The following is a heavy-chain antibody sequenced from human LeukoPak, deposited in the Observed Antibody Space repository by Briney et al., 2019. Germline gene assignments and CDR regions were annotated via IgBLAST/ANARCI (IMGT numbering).Heavy chain of an antibody. D-gene: IGHD3-22*01. CDR1: GGSFSGYY. CDR2: INHSGST. V-gene: IGHV4-34*01. Sequence: SETLSLTCAVYGGSFSGYYWGWIRQPPGKGLEWIGEINHSGSTNYNPSLKSRVTISVDTSKNQFSLKLSSVTAADTAVYYCARDRVALKPMIVVVAQGWRHAFDMWGQGTMVTVSS. J-gene: IGHJ3*02. CDR3: ARDRVALKPMIVVVAQGWRHAFDM.